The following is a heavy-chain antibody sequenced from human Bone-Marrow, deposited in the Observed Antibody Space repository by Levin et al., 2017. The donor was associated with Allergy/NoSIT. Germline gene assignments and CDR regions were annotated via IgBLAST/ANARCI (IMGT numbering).Heavy chain of an antibody. D-gene: IGHD2-21*02. V-gene: IGHV3-74*01. CDR3: ARVSCAGDCGSRDGYFDL. CDR2: VNGDGRKI. J-gene: IGHJ2*01. CDR1: GFSFSDYW. Sequence: GGSLRLSCAASGFSFSDYWIHWVRQTPEKGLVWVSRVNGDGRKISFANSVKGRFTISRDNAKNTVYLQMNSLRAEDTGLYYCARVSCAGDCGSRDGYFDLWGRGTLVSVSS.